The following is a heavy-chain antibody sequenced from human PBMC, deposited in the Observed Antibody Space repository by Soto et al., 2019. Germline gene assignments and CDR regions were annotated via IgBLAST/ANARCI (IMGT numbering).Heavy chain of an antibody. V-gene: IGHV4-30-2*01. CDR1: GGSISSGNSYA. CDR2: ISHTGRT. CDR3: ARAVAPYVGTWFDP. J-gene: IGHJ5*02. D-gene: IGHD3-16*01. Sequence: QLQLQESGSVLVKPSQTLSLTCAVSGGSISSGNSYAWSWIRQPPGKGLEWIGSISHTGRTSYNPSLKGRVTMSVDKSKTQFSLKLSSVTAADMAVYYCARAVAPYVGTWFDPWGQGSLLNVSS.